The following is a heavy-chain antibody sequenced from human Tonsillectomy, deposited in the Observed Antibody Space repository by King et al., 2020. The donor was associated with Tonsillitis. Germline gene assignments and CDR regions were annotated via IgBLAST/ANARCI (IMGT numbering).Heavy chain of an antibody. D-gene: IGHD6-13*01. CDR1: GFTFSSYG. J-gene: IGHJ4*02. Sequence: VQLVESGGGVVQPGRSLRLSCAASGFTFSSYGMHWVRQAPGKGLEWMAVISYDGSDKHYADSVKGRFTISIDNSKNTLSLQMNSLRAEDTAVYFCAKDRSSSWSFDYWGQGTLVTVSS. CDR2: ISYDGSDK. V-gene: IGHV3-30*18. CDR3: AKDRSSSWSFDY.